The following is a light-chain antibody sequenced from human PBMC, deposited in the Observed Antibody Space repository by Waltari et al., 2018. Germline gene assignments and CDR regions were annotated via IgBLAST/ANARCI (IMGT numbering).Light chain of an antibody. CDR1: QSVSSNS. CDR3: QEYGRSPRYS. V-gene: IGKV3-20*01. J-gene: IGKJ2*03. Sequence: EIVLTQSPGTLSLSPGERATLSCRATQSVSSNSLAWYRQKPGQAPSLLIYGASSRATGIPDRFSGSGSGTDFTLTISRLEPEDCAVYYCQEYGRSPRYSFGQGTKVEIK. CDR2: GAS.